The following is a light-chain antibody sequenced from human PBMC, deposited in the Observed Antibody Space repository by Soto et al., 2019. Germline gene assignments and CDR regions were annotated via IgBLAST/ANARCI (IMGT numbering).Light chain of an antibody. CDR3: QQYNSYPRT. Sequence: DIHMTHSPSTLSGSVGDRVTITFRASQTISSWLAWYQQKPGKAPKLLIYKASTLKSGVPSRFSGSGSGTEFTLTISSLQPDDFATYYCQQYNSYPRTFGQGTKVDIK. J-gene: IGKJ1*01. V-gene: IGKV1-5*03. CDR1: QTISSW. CDR2: KAS.